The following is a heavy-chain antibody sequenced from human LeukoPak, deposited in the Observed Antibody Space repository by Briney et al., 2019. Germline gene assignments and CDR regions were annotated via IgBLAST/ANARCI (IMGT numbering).Heavy chain of an antibody. V-gene: IGHV3-53*01. D-gene: IGHD3-22*01. CDR1: GFTVSGNF. CDR3: AKGIVVVISGNAFDI. Sequence: GGSLRLSCAASGFTVSGNFMTWVRQAPGKRLEWVSIIYSDDSTYYADSVKGRFTISRDNSKNSLYLQMNSLRAEDTAVYYCAKGIVVVISGNAFDIWGQGTMVTVSS. CDR2: IYSDDST. J-gene: IGHJ3*02.